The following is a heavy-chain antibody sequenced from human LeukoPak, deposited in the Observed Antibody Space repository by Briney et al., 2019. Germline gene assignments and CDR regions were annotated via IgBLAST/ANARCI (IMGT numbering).Heavy chain of an antibody. CDR1: GFTFSSYA. J-gene: IGHJ4*02. Sequence: GRSLRLSCAASGFTFSSYAMHWVRQAPGKGLEWVAVISYDGSNKYYADSVKGRFTISRDNSKNTLYLQMNSLRAEDTAVYYCAKAPGVTTPSDYWGQGTLVTVSS. CDR2: ISYDGSNK. V-gene: IGHV3-30-3*01. CDR3: AKAPGVTTPSDY. D-gene: IGHD4-17*01.